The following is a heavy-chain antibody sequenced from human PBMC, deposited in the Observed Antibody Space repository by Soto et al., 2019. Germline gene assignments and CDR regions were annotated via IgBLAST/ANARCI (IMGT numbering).Heavy chain of an antibody. CDR3: ARRFLPDYYDSSGYYREYFDY. CDR1: GGSISSGGYY. Sequence: QVQLQESGPGLVKPSQTLSLTCTVSGGSISSGGYYWSWIRQHPGKGLEWIGYIYYRGSTDYNPSLKSRVTISVDTSKNQFSLKLSSVTAADTAVYYCARRFLPDYYDSSGYYREYFDYWGQGTLVTVSS. D-gene: IGHD3-22*01. V-gene: IGHV4-31*03. CDR2: IYYRGST. J-gene: IGHJ4*02.